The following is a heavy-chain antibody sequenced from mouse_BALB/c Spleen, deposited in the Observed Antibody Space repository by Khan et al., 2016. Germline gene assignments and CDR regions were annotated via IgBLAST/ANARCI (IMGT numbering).Heavy chain of an antibody. CDR3: ARPRTTVVEDYAMDY. CDR2: INPDSSTI. J-gene: IGHJ4*01. V-gene: IGHV4-1*02. Sequence: EVQLQESGGGLVQPGGSLKLSCAASGFDFSRYWMSWVRQAPGKGLEWIGEINPDSSTINYTPSLKDKFIISRDNAKNTLYLQMSKVRSEDTVLYYCARPRTTVVEDYAMDYWGQGTSVTVSS. D-gene: IGHD1-1*01. CDR1: GFDFSRYW.